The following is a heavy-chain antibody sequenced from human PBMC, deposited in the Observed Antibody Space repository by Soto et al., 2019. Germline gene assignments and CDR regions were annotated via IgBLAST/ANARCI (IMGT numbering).Heavy chain of an antibody. D-gene: IGHD3-22*01. Sequence: QVQLVQSGAEVKKPGSSVKVSCKASGGTFSRHTVSWVRQAPGQGLEWMGRIIPNLEISNYAQKFQGRVTVTEDKSTSTAYMELRSLRSEDTAMYYCARAHYNESSGWSSAFDIWGQGTMVTVSS. CDR3: ARAHYNESSGWSSAFDI. J-gene: IGHJ3*02. V-gene: IGHV1-69*02. CDR1: GGTFSRHT. CDR2: IIPNLEIS.